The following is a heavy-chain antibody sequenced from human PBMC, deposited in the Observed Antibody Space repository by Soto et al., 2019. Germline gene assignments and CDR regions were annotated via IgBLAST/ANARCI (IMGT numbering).Heavy chain of an antibody. Sequence: SETLSLTCTVSGGSISSYYWSWIRQPPGKGLEWIGYIYYSGSTNYNPSLKSRVTISVDTSKNQFSLKLSSVTAADTAVYYCARWGLWSKDDYYCYGMDVWGQGTTVTVSS. J-gene: IGHJ6*02. CDR3: ARWGLWSKDDYYCYGMDV. CDR2: IYYSGST. V-gene: IGHV4-59*01. D-gene: IGHD3-10*01. CDR1: GGSISSYY.